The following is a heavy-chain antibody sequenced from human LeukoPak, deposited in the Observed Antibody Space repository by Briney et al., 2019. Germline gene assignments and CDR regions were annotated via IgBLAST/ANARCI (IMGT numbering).Heavy chain of an antibody. CDR3: ARRPIECRGDCYSAYDY. V-gene: IGHV4-39*01. Sequence: SETLSLTCTVSGGSVSNSDYYWGCIRQPPGNGLEWIGSISYSGTTLYNASLKSRITLSVDTSKNQVSLKLSSVTAADTAVYYCARRPIECRGDCYSAYDYWGQGTLVTVFS. CDR2: ISYSGTT. D-gene: IGHD2-21*02. J-gene: IGHJ4*02. CDR1: GGSVSNSDYY.